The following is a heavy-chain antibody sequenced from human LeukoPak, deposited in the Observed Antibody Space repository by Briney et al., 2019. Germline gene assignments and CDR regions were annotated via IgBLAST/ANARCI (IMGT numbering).Heavy chain of an antibody. CDR3: AREFSSYYFGY. Sequence: PGGSLRLSCGASGFTFGSYGFHWVRQAPGKGLEWVAVISYDGSEKYYADSVKGRFTVSRDNSKNTLYLEVNRLRAEDTAIYYCAREFSSYYFGYWGQGTPVTVSS. CDR1: GFTFGSYG. J-gene: IGHJ4*02. CDR2: ISYDGSEK. V-gene: IGHV3-30*04.